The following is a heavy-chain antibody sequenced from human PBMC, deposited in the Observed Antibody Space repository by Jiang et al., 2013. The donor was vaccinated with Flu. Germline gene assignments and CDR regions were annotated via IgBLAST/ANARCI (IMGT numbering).Heavy chain of an antibody. D-gene: IGHD2-21*02. Sequence: QGLEWMGGIIPIFGTANYAQKFQGRVTITADKSTSTAYMELSSLRSEDTAVYYCARAGVTAIYYWFDPWGQGTLVTVSS. V-gene: IGHV1-69*06. CDR3: ARAGVTAIYYWFDP. J-gene: IGHJ5*02. CDR2: IIPIFGTA.